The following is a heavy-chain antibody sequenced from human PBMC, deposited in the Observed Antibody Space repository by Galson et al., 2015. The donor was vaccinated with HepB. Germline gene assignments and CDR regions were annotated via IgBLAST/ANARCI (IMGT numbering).Heavy chain of an antibody. CDR1: GFTFSSYW. J-gene: IGHJ4*02. Sequence: SLRLSCAASGFTFSSYWMTWVRQAPGKGLEWVANIKQDGSEKSYVDSVKGRFTISRDNAKNSLYLQMNSLRAEDTAVYYCAKDSSSSWYWGQGTLVTVSS. V-gene: IGHV3-7*01. D-gene: IGHD6-13*01. CDR2: IKQDGSEK. CDR3: AKDSSSSWY.